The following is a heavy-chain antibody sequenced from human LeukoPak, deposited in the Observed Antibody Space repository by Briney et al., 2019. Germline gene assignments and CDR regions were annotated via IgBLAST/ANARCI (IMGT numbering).Heavy chain of an antibody. CDR2: IYFTGRT. Sequence: SETLSLTCTVSGGSISTYYWSWIRLPPGKGLEWIAYIYFTGRTQYNPSLKSRVTISVDTSKNQFSLKLSSVTAADTAVYYCALRIAAAGKFDYWGQGTLVTVSS. CDR3: ALRIAAAGKFDY. V-gene: IGHV4-59*01. CDR1: GGSISTYY. D-gene: IGHD6-13*01. J-gene: IGHJ4*02.